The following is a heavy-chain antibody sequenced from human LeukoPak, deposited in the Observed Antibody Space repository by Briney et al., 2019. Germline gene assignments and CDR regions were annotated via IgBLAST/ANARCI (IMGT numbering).Heavy chain of an antibody. CDR3: ARDYRIDGYNRGVDH. V-gene: IGHV1-18*01. Sequence: ASVKVSCKASGYTFTSYGISWVRQAPGQGLEWMGWISAYNGNTNYAQKLQGRVTMTTDTSTGTAYMELRSLRSDDTAVYYCARDYRIDGYNRGVDHWGQGTLVTVSS. CDR1: GYTFTSYG. J-gene: IGHJ4*02. CDR2: ISAYNGNT. D-gene: IGHD5-24*01.